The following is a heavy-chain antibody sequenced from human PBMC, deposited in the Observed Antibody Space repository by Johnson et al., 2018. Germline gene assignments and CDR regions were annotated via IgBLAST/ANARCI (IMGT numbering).Heavy chain of an antibody. CDR2: IIPIFGTA. Sequence: VQLVESGAEVKKPGSSVKVSCKASGGTFSSYAISWVRQAPGQGLAWMGGIIPIFGTANSAQKFQGRVTITADESTGTAYMELSSLRSEETAVFYCASHVYGSRGQSDAFDIWGQGAVVTVSS. J-gene: IGHJ3*02. CDR1: GGTFSSYA. V-gene: IGHV1-69*01. CDR3: ASHVYGSRGQSDAFDI. D-gene: IGHD3-22*01.